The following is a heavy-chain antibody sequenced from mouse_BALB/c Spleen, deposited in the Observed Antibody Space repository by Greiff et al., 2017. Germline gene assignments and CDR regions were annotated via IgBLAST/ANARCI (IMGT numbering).Heavy chain of an antibody. D-gene: IGHD6-1*01. CDR3: ARKEAAWFAY. J-gene: IGHJ3*01. CDR2: INPYNDGT. Sequence: EVQLQQSGAELVKPGASVKLSCTASGFNIKDTYMHWVKQRPEQGLEWIGYINPYNDGTKYNEKFKGKATLTSDKSSSTAYMELSSLTSEDSAVYYCARKEAAWFAYWGQGTLVTVSA. V-gene: IGHV14-3*02. CDR1: GFNIKDTY.